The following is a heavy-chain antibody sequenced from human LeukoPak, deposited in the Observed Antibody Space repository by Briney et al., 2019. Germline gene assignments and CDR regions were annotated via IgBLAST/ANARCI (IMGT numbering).Heavy chain of an antibody. J-gene: IGHJ4*02. CDR2: ISGSGGST. D-gene: IGHD6-13*01. CDR3: ARGLPTAGYSSSWYGY. Sequence: GGSLRLSCAASGFTFSSYAMSWVRQAPGKGLEWVSAISGSGGSTYYADSVKGRFTISRDNSKNTLYLQMNSLRAEDTAMYYCARGLPTAGYSSSWYGYWGQGTLVTVSS. CDR1: GFTFSSYA. V-gene: IGHV3-23*01.